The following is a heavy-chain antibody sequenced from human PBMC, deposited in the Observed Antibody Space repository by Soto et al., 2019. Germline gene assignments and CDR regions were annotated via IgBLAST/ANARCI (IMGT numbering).Heavy chain of an antibody. Sequence: GGSLRLSCAASGFTFSSYSMNWVRQAPGKGLEWVSYISSSSSTIYYADSVKGRFTISRDNAKNSLYLQMNSLRAEDTAVYYCASFDYIWGSYRYLEPPRGYWGQGTLVTVSS. V-gene: IGHV3-48*01. D-gene: IGHD3-16*02. CDR3: ASFDYIWGSYRYLEPPRGY. J-gene: IGHJ4*02. CDR1: GFTFSSYS. CDR2: ISSSSSTI.